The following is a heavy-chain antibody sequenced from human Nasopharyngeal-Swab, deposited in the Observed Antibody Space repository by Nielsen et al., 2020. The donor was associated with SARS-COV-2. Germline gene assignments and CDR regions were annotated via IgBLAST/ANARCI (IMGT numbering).Heavy chain of an antibody. CDR2: IFYSGST. D-gene: IGHD2/OR15-2a*01. J-gene: IGHJ5*01. Sequence: SETLSLTCTVPGGSISGYYWSWIRQTPGKGLEWIAHIFYSGSTTYNPSLRNRVTISVNTSKNQFSLRLSSVTAADTAVYFCARRGNSYGGNWFDSWGLGSLVVVSS. CDR3: ARRGNSYGGNWFDS. CDR1: GGSISGYY. V-gene: IGHV4-59*01.